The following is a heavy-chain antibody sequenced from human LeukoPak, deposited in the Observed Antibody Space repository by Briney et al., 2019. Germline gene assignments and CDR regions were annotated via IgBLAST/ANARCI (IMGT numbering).Heavy chain of an antibody. CDR3: ARDAYQLLTPYFDY. D-gene: IGHD2-2*01. Sequence: PGGSLRLSCVASGFYFADQAMHWVRQAPGKGLEWVSYISSSSSTIYYADSVKGRFTISRDNAKNSLYLQMNSLRAEDTAVYYCARDAYQLLTPYFDYWGQGTLVTVSS. J-gene: IGHJ4*02. V-gene: IGHV3-48*01. CDR2: ISSSSSTI. CDR1: GFYFADQA.